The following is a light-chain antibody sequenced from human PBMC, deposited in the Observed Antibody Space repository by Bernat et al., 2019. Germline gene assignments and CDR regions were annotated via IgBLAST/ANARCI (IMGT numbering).Light chain of an antibody. V-gene: IGLV2-14*03. J-gene: IGLJ3*02. CDR2: DVR. CDR3: SSYTGSSTLV. Sequence: QSALTQPASVSGSPGQSITISCTGTSSDVGGYNYVSWYQQHPGRAPKLMIYDVRDRPSGISNRFSGSKSGNTASLTISGILAEDEADYYCSSYTGSSTLVFGGGTRLTVL. CDR1: SSDVGGYNY.